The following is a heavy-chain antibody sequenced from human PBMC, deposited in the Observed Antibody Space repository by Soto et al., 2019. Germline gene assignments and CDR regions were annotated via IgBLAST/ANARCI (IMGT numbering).Heavy chain of an antibody. D-gene: IGHD1-26*01. Sequence: SVKVSCKASGGTFSSYTISWVRQAPGQGLEWMGRIIPILGIANYAQKIQGRVTITADKSTSTAYMELSSLRSEDTAVYYCGRREAPTWEPKGYYGMDVWGQGTTVTVSS. CDR3: GRREAPTWEPKGYYGMDV. V-gene: IGHV1-69*02. CDR2: IIPILGIA. CDR1: GGTFSSYT. J-gene: IGHJ6*02.